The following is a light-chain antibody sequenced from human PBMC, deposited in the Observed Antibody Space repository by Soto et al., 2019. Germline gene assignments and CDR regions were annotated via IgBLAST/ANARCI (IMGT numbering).Light chain of an antibody. Sequence: QSALTQPASVSGSPGQSITISCTGTSSDVGDYDYVSWYQQHPGKAPRLMIYDVSNRPSGVSNRFSGSKSGNTASLTISGLQAEDEADYHCSSYTSSATLVFGTGTKLTVL. V-gene: IGLV2-14*01. CDR2: DVS. J-gene: IGLJ1*01. CDR3: SSYTSSATLV. CDR1: SSDVGDYDY.